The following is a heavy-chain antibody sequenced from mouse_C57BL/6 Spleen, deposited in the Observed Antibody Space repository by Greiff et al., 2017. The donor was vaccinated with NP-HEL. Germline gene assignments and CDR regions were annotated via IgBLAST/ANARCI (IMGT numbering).Heavy chain of an antibody. CDR3: ASFYYYGSSYEGAMDY. D-gene: IGHD1-1*01. J-gene: IGHJ4*01. V-gene: IGHV1-80*01. CDR1: GYAFSSYW. Sequence: QVQLQQSGAELVKPGASVKISCKASGYAFSSYWMNWVKQRPGKGLEWIGQIYPGDGDTNYNGKFKGKATLTADKSSSTAYMQLSSLTSEDSAVYFGASFYYYGSSYEGAMDYWGQGTSVTVSS. CDR2: IYPGDGDT.